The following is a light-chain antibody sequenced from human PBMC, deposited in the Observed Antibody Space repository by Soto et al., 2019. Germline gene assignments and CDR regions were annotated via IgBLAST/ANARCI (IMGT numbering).Light chain of an antibody. J-gene: IGKJ1*01. Sequence: ETVMTQSPATLSVSPGERATLSCRASHSVGSTLAWYQQKPGQAPRLLMYDTSTRATGIPARFSGSGSGTEFTLTISSLQSDDFVVYYCQHYNNWPWTVGQGTKVEIK. CDR1: HSVGST. CDR2: DTS. V-gene: IGKV3-15*01. CDR3: QHYNNWPWT.